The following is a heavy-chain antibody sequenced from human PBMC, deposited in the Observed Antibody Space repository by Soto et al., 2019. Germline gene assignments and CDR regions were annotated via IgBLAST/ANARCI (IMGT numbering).Heavy chain of an antibody. CDR2: INTYNGNT. Sequence: QVQLVQSGGEVKKPGASVKVSCKASGYTFTSYSINWVRQAPGQGLEWMGWINTYNGNTKYAQNLPGRVSMTTDSSTNTAYMELRSLTFDDTAVYYCARDGRFSGTSYYVDLWGRGNLVTVSS. J-gene: IGHJ2*01. CDR3: ARDGRFSGTSYYVDL. CDR1: GYTFTSYS. D-gene: IGHD1-26*01. V-gene: IGHV1-18*01.